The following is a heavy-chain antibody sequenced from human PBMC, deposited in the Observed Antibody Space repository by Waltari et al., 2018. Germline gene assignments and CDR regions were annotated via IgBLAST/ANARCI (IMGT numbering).Heavy chain of an antibody. CDR3: ARDGLGSSHDY. Sequence: EVQLVESGGGLIQPGGSLRLSCAASGFSISGYWMHWVRLPPGKGMVWVARIHSDGRSTSYVDSVRVLFTVSRDNAKNTVYLQMNSLRADDTGVYFCARDGLGSSHDYWGQGTLVTVSS. CDR2: IHSDGRST. V-gene: IGHV3-74*01. CDR1: GFSISGYW. J-gene: IGHJ4*02. D-gene: IGHD6-6*01.